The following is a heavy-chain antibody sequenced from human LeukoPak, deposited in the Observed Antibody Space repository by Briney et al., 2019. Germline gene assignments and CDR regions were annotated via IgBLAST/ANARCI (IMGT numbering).Heavy chain of an antibody. J-gene: IGHJ2*01. CDR2: IYGDGTT. Sequence: GGSLRLSCAASGFTVSNSYLSWVRQAPGKGLEWVSLIYGDGTTYYTDSVKGRFTISRDNSKNTLYLQLNSLRAEDTAMYYCARGETSYWYFDLWGRGTLVTVSS. V-gene: IGHV3-66*01. CDR1: GFTVSNSY. CDR3: ARGETSYWYFDL.